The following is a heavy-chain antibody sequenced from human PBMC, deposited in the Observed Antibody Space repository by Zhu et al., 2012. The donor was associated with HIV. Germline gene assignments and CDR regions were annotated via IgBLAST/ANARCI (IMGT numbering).Heavy chain of an antibody. V-gene: IGHV4-59*01. CDR2: LLQWEH. Sequence: QVQLQESGPGLVKPSETLSLTCTVSGGSIRSYYWGWIRQPPGEGLEWIGVYLLQWEHHLQPLPQESSHHISRHVQEPVPPEAELCDRCGHGRVYCAKKGGSCQSCPWYFDLWGLAPWSXSP. CDR3: AKKGGSCQSCPWYFDL. CDR1: GGSIRSYY. D-gene: IGHD2-15*01. J-gene: IGHJ2*01.